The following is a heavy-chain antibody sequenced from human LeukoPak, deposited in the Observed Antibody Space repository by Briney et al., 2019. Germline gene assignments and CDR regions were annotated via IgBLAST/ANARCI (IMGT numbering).Heavy chain of an antibody. V-gene: IGHV3-74*01. CDR3: VSGSLQSGYNFDY. CDR1: GFTFSNYW. Sequence: GGSLRLSCAASGFTFSNYWMHWIRQVPGKGLVWVSHIKTDGSATNYADSVKGRFTISRDNARNTLYLRMNSLRAEDTAVYYCVSGSLQSGYNFDYWGQGALVTVSS. D-gene: IGHD3-3*01. J-gene: IGHJ4*02. CDR2: IKTDGSAT.